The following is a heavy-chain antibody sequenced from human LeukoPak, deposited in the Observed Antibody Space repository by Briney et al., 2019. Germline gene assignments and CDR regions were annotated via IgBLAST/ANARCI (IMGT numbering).Heavy chain of an antibody. J-gene: IGHJ6*02. CDR2: ISSSGSTI. V-gene: IGHV3-48*03. CDR3: ARPLESTHYYYGMDV. CDR1: GFTFSSYE. Sequence: GGSLRLSCAASGFTFSSYEMNWVRQAPGKGLEGVSYISSSGSTIYYADSVKGRFTISRDNAKNSLYLQMNSLRAEDTAVYYCARPLESTHYYYGMDVWGQGTTVTVSS. D-gene: IGHD2-2*01.